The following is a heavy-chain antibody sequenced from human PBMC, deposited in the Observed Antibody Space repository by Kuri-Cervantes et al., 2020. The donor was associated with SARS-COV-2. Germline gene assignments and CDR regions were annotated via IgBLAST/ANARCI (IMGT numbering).Heavy chain of an antibody. CDR2: VYLDGRT. J-gene: IGHJ5*02. Sequence: GGSLRLSCAASGFSVSGKFISWLRQAPGKGLEWVSIVYLDGRTDYADSVKGRFTISRDNSKNTVYLQLNSLRVEDTAVYYCARDLIAARPEVFDPWGQGTLVTVSS. CDR3: ARDLIAARPEVFDP. V-gene: IGHV3-53*01. CDR1: GFSVSGKF. D-gene: IGHD6-6*01.